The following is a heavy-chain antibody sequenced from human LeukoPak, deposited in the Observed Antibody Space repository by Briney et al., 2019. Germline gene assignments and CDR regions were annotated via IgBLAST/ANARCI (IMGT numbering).Heavy chain of an antibody. Sequence: GGSLRLSCAASGVTFSSYGIHWVRQAPGKGLEWVAVIGYDGSKKYYADFVKGRFTISRDNSKNTLYLPMNTLRVKHTAVYHCARDPGGYCSAGTCYPGLLSYSMDAWGKGTTVTVSS. CDR3: ARDPGGYCSAGTCYPGLLSYSMDA. J-gene: IGHJ6*04. CDR2: IGYDGSKK. D-gene: IGHD2-15*01. V-gene: IGHV3-33*01. CDR1: GVTFSSYG.